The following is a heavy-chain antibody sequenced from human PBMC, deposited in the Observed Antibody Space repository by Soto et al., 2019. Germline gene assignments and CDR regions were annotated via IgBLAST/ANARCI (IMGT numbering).Heavy chain of an antibody. CDR1: GITFDTYG. Sequence: GGSLRLSCTASGITFDTYGMHWVRQTPGKGLEWVAVVSYDGSHKYYGDSVKGRFTISRDDAKNTVYLQMDSLGVEDTAVYYCAKEMYPRTVLDSSSPWGDYWGQGTLVTVYS. CDR2: VSYDGSHK. V-gene: IGHV3-30*18. J-gene: IGHJ4*02. CDR3: AKEMYPRTVLDSSSPWGDY. D-gene: IGHD6-6*01.